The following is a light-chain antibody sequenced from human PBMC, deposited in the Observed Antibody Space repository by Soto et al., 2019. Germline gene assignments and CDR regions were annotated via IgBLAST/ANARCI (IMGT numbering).Light chain of an antibody. Sequence: QSALTQPASVSGSPGQSVTISCTGPRSDIGDSNFSSWYQHSPGKAPRLLIYEVNNRPSGVSKRFSGSKAGNTASLTISGLRDDDEADYFCSSFRSGTILVFGSGTKLTVL. CDR2: EVN. CDR1: RSDIGDSNF. CDR3: SSFRSGTILV. J-gene: IGLJ1*01. V-gene: IGLV2-14*01.